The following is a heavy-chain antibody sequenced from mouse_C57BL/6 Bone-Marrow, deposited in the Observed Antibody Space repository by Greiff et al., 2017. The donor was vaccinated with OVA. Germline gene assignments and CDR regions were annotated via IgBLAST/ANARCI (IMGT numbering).Heavy chain of an antibody. V-gene: IGHV1-64*01. CDR1: GYTFTSYW. D-gene: IGHD2-2*01. J-gene: IGHJ2*01. CDR3: ARGSTMVSYYFDY. CDR2: IHPNSGST. Sequence: QVQLQQPGAELVKPGASVKLSCKDSGYTFTSYWMHWVKQRPGQGLEWIGMIHPNSGSTNYNEKFKSKATLTVDKSSSTAYMQLSSLTSEDSAVYYCARGSTMVSYYFDYWGQGTTLTVSS.